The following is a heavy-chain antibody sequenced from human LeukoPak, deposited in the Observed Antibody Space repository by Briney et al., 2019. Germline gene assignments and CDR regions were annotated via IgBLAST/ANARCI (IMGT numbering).Heavy chain of an antibody. D-gene: IGHD3-9*01. V-gene: IGHV4-39*01. CDR1: GGSISSSSYY. CDR2: IYYSGST. J-gene: IGHJ4*02. Sequence: KPSETLSLTCTVSGGSISSSSYYWGWIRQPPGKGLEWIGSIYYSGSTYYNPSLKSRVTISVDTSKNQFSLKLSSVTAADTAVYYCARVKRYLTPTEPYYFDYWGQGTLVTVSS. CDR3: ARVKRYLTPTEPYYFDY.